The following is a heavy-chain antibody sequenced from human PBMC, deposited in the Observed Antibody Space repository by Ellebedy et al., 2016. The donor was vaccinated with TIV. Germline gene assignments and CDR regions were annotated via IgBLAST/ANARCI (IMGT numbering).Heavy chain of an antibody. CDR3: ARGRTSYGP. J-gene: IGHJ5*02. Sequence: GESLKISCVVSGFNFGDYWVTWVRQAPGKRPEWAATIKQDGSEKYYVDSVRGRFTISRDNAKNSMFLQMNSLRAEDTAVYYCARGRTSYGPWGQGTLVTVSS. CDR2: IKQDGSEK. V-gene: IGHV3-7*01. D-gene: IGHD3/OR15-3a*01. CDR1: GFNFGDYW.